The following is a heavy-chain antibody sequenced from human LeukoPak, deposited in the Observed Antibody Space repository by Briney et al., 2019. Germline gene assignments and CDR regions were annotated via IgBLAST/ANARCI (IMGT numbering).Heavy chain of an antibody. J-gene: IGHJ4*02. D-gene: IGHD3-3*01. CDR2: IKQDGSET. CDR1: GFSFSNSW. V-gene: IGHV3-7*01. Sequence: GGSLRLSCAASGFSFSNSWMTWVRQSPGKGLEWVANIKQDGSETYYVDSVMGRFTISRLNAKNSVYLQMDSLRAEDTAVYYCARDRSISGVVTIDFWGQGTLVTVSS. CDR3: ARDRSISGVVTIDF.